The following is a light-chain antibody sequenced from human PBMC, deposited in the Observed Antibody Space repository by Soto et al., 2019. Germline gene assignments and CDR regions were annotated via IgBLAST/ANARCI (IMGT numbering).Light chain of an antibody. J-gene: IGKJ5*01. CDR1: RSVTSN. V-gene: IGKV3-11*01. CDR3: QQRSNWPPIT. CDR2: DAS. Sequence: ETVMTQSPGTLSVSLGERATLSCRASRSVTSNLSWYQQKPGQAPRLLIYDASNRATGIPARFSGSGSVTDFTLTISSPEPEDFAVYYCQQRSNWPPITFGQGTRLEIK.